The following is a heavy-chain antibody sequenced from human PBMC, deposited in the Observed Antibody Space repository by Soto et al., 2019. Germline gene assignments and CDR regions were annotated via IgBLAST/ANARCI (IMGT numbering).Heavy chain of an antibody. J-gene: IGHJ6*03. CDR3: ARASPSIVRGGNSYYMDV. CDR1: GYSFTSYW. CDR2: IYPGDSDT. Sequence: GESLKISCKGSGYSFTSYWIGWVRQMPGKGLEWMGIIYPGDSDTRYSPSFQGQVTISADKSISTAYLQRSSLKASDTAMYYCARASPSIVRGGNSYYMDVWGKGTTVTVSS. D-gene: IGHD3-10*01. V-gene: IGHV5-51*03.